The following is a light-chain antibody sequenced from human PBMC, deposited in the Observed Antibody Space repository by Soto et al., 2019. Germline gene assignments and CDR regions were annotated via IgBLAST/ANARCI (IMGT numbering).Light chain of an antibody. CDR2: GAS. Sequence: EVVMTLSLATLAVSPGERATLSCRASQSVRINVAWYQQKNGQAPRLLVYGASIRATGIPARFSGSGSGTEFTLTISSLQSEDVAVYYCQQYDNWPPYTFGQVTKVDI. CDR3: QQYDNWPPYT. V-gene: IGKV3-15*01. J-gene: IGKJ2*01. CDR1: QSVRIN.